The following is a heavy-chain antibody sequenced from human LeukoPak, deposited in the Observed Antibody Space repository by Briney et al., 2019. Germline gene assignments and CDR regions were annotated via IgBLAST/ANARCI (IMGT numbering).Heavy chain of an antibody. Sequence: PSETLSLTCTVSGGSISSNYMSWVRQAPGKGLEWVSVIYSDGSTYYADSVKGRFTSSRDNSKNTLYLQMNSLRAEDTAVYYCAREDGEMGSDWGQGALVTVSS. J-gene: IGHJ4*02. CDR2: IYSDGST. D-gene: IGHD3-10*01. CDR3: AREDGEMGSD. CDR1: GGSISSNY. V-gene: IGHV3-53*01.